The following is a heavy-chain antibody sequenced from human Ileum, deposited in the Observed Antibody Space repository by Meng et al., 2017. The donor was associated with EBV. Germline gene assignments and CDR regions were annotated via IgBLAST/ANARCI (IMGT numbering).Heavy chain of an antibody. Sequence: QESCPGVVQPSGALCPACGVSGYSNSTTNWWGWIRQPPGKGLEWIGLMYYSGTTYNYPSLNSRVTMSIDPSRNPFSLKLSSVTAVDTAVYYCARNSESGSYIDYWGLGTPVTVSS. J-gene: IGHJ4*02. V-gene: IGHV4-28*01. CDR3: ARNSESGSYIDY. CDR1: GYSNSTTNW. D-gene: IGHD1-26*01. CDR2: MYYSGTT.